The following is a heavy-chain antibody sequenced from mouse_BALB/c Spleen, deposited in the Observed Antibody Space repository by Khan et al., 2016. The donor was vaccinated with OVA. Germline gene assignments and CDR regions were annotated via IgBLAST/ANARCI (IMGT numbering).Heavy chain of an antibody. CDR2: ISSSGST. V-gene: IGHV3-2*02. D-gene: IGHD2-3*01. J-gene: IGHJ4*01. Sequence: VQLKESGPGLVKPSQSLSLTCTVTGYSITSDYAWNWIRQFPGNKLEWMGYISSSGSTNYNQALKSRISITRDTSKNQFFLQLNSVTTEDTATYYCARDGSRYNYAMDDWGQGTSVTVSS. CDR3: ARDGSRYNYAMDD. CDR1: GYSITSDYA.